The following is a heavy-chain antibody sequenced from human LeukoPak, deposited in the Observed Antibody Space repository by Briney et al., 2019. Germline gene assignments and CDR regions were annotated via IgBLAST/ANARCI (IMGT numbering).Heavy chain of an antibody. D-gene: IGHD3-22*01. CDR3: ANAPPYYYDSSGFHVGDY. J-gene: IGHJ4*02. CDR1: GFTFSSYG. V-gene: IGHV3-30*18. Sequence: GRSLRLSCAASGFTFSSYGMHWVRQAPGKGLEWVAVISYDGSNKYYADSVKGRFTISRDNSKNTLYLQMNSLRAEDTAVYHCANAPPYYYDSSGFHVGDYWGQGTLVTVSS. CDR2: ISYDGSNK.